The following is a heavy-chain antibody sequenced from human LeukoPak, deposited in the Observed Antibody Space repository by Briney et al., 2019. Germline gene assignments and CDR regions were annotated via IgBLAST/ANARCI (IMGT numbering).Heavy chain of an antibody. D-gene: IGHD2-15*01. Sequence: SQTLSLTCTVSGGSISSGAYYWSWIRQYPGKGLEWMAYIYYTGSTYYNPSLKSRLTISLDTSKNQFFLKLSSVTAADTAVYFCAREPGNCRAGSCSFFDYWGRGTLVTVSS. CDR3: AREPGNCRAGSCSFFDY. CDR2: IYYTGST. V-gene: IGHV4-31*03. J-gene: IGHJ4*02. CDR1: GGSISSGAYY.